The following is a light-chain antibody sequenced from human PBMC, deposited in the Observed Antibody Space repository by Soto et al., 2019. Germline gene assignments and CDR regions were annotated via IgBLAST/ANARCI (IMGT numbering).Light chain of an antibody. CDR2: GAS. J-gene: IGKJ1*01. V-gene: IGKV3D-15*01. CDR3: QQFHNWPRT. CDR1: QSMGSN. Sequence: EIVMTQSPATMSVSPGERATLSYRASQSMGSNVAWYQQKPGQAPRLXIYGASTRAAGIPARFSGSGSGTDFTLTITSLQSEDVAVYYCQQFHNWPRTFGQGTQVDIK.